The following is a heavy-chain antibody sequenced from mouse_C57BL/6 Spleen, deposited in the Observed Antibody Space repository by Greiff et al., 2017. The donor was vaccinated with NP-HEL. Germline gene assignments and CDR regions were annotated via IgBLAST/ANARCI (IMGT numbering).Heavy chain of an antibody. CDR2: IDPSDSYT. J-gene: IGHJ4*01. D-gene: IGHD1-1*01. CDR3: ARAGSSYGYYAMDY. CDR1: GYTFTSYW. Sequence: QVQLQQSGAELVMPGASVKLSCKASGYTFTSYWMHWVKQRPGQGLEWIGEIDPSDSYTNYNQKFKGKSTLTVDKSSSTAYMQLSSLTSEDSAVYYCARAGSSYGYYAMDYWGQGTSVTVSS. V-gene: IGHV1-69*01.